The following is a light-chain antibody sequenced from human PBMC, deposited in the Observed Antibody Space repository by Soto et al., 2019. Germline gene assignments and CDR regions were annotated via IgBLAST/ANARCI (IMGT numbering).Light chain of an antibody. V-gene: IGKV1-5*03. CDR3: QQYDNYPLT. CDR1: QNINTW. CDR2: KAS. Sequence: DIRMTQSPSTVSASVGDRVTITCRASQNINTWLAWYQQKPGKAPKLLILKASSLESGVPSRFSGSGSGTEFTLTISSLQPDDLATYYCQQYDNYPLTFGGGTKVDIK. J-gene: IGKJ4*01.